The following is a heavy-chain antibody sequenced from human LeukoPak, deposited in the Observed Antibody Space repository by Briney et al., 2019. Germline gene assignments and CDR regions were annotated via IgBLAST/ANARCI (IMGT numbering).Heavy chain of an antibody. D-gene: IGHD6-6*01. Sequence: GGSLRLSCAASGFTFINYGMHWVRQAPGKELEWVAYIRDDESNEYYADSVKGRFTISKDSYKNTLYLQMSSLRAEDTAVYYCARASPSIAAYDYWGQGTLVTVSS. J-gene: IGHJ4*02. CDR3: ARASPSIAAYDY. V-gene: IGHV3-30*02. CDR1: GFTFINYG. CDR2: IRDDESNE.